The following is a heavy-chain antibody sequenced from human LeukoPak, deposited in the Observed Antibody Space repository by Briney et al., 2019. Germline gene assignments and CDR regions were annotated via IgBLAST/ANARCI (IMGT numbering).Heavy chain of an antibody. Sequence: SXXNYYXXWIRQPPGKGVEWIGEINHSVSTNYNPSLKSRLTISVDTSKNQFSLKLSSVTAADTAVYYCARFGGKAAIRRGRVDTYYMDVWGKGTTVTVSS. CDR2: INHSVST. V-gene: IGHV4-34*01. J-gene: IGHJ6*03. D-gene: IGHD2-21*02. CDR1: SXXNYY. CDR3: ARFGGKAAIRRGRVDTYYMDV.